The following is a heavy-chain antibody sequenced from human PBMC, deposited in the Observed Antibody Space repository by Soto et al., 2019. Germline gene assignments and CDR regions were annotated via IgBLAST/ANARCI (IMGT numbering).Heavy chain of an antibody. J-gene: IGHJ6*02. V-gene: IGHV3-30*18. CDR2: TSYDGSNK. Sequence: SLRLSCAASGFTFSSYGMHWVRQAPGKGLEWVAVTSYDGSNKYYADSVKGRFTISRDNSKNTLYLQMNSLRAEDTAVYYCAKDVVVGATTGLGDYYYYYGMDVWGQGTTVTVSS. CDR3: AKDVVVGATTGLGDYYYYYGMDV. CDR1: GFTFSSYG. D-gene: IGHD1-26*01.